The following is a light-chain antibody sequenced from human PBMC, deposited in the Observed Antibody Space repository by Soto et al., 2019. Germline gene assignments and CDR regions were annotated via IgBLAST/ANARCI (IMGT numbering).Light chain of an antibody. J-gene: IGKJ5*01. Sequence: THSPAPLYLPPXXRATLXCRFSPSVTNFIAWYQQKPPQSPMLLIYVAFNNATRIPSNFSSCRSGTDFNLTISSIGPEDYAIYYCQEPNIQHPVTFGHRTGMEIK. CDR1: PSVTNF. V-gene: IGKV3D-11*02. CDR2: VAF. CDR3: QEPNIQHPVT.